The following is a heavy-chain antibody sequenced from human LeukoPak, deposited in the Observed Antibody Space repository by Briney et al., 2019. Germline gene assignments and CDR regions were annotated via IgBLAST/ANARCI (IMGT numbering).Heavy chain of an antibody. Sequence: SETLSLTCTVSGGSISSYYWSWIRQPPGKGLEWIGYIYYSGSTNYNPPLKSRVTISVDTSKNQFSLKLSSVTAADTAVYYCARAPYGSATNNYYMDVWGKGTTVTVSS. D-gene: IGHD3-10*01. CDR1: GGSISSYY. V-gene: IGHV4-59*01. CDR3: ARAPYGSATNNYYMDV. CDR2: IYYSGST. J-gene: IGHJ6*03.